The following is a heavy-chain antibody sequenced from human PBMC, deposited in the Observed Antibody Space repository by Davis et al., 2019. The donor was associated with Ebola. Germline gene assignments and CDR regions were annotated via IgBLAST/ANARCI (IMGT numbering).Heavy chain of an antibody. CDR2: LFYTGTT. V-gene: IGHV4-39*01. D-gene: IGHD3-16*01. J-gene: IGHJ4*02. Sequence: MPGGSLTLSCSVSGGSMKNSNFYCSWVRQPPGPGLEWIGSLFYTGTTYFNSSLGSRVAVSVSTPKNQFSLRLNSVTATDTAVYYCAIQIMGITRAFDYWGRGTQVTVSS. CDR3: AIQIMGITRAFDY. CDR1: GGSMKNSNFY.